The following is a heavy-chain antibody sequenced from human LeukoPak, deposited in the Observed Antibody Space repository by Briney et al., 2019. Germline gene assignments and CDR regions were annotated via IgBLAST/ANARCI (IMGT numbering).Heavy chain of an antibody. CDR3: ARPQGSYGWENAFDI. V-gene: IGHV4-39*01. Sequence: SETLSLTCTVSGGSISSSSYYWGWIRQPPGKGLEWIGSIYYSGSTYYNPSLKSRVTTSVDTSKNQFSLKLSSVTAADTAVYYCARPQGSYGWENAFDIWGQGTMVTVSS. CDR2: IYYSGST. CDR1: GGSISSSSYY. J-gene: IGHJ3*02. D-gene: IGHD5-18*01.